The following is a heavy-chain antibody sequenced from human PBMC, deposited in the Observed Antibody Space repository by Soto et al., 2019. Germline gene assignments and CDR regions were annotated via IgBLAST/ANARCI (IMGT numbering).Heavy chain of an antibody. CDR2: IYSGGST. V-gene: IGHV3-53*01. CDR1: GFTVSSNY. J-gene: IGHJ1*01. CDR3: ARDRVESGYPEYFEH. Sequence: EVQLVESGGGLIQPGGSLRLSCAASGFTVSSNYMSWVRQAPGKGLEWVSVIYSGGSTYYADSVKGRFTISRDKSRDGLYLQMDGVRAEDTAVYYCARDRVESGYPEYFEHWGQGTRVTVSS. D-gene: IGHD3-22*01.